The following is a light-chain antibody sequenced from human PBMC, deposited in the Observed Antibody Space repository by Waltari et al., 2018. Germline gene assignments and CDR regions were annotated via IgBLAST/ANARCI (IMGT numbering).Light chain of an antibody. CDR1: SGHRSNI. J-gene: IGLJ3*02. Sequence: QLVLTQSPSASASLGASVKLTCTLSSGHRSNIIAWHQQQPEKGPRYLMKVNSDGSHSKGDEIPDRFSGSSSGAERYLTISSLQAEDEADDYCQTGGHGTWVFGGGTKLTVL. CDR3: QTGGHGTWV. CDR2: VNSDGSH. V-gene: IGLV4-69*01.